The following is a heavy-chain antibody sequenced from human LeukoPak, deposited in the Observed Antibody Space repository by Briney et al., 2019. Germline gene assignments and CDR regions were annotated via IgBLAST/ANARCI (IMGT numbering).Heavy chain of an antibody. CDR3: ARDRGYSGYDYYYYGMDV. Sequence: GASVKVSCKASGYTFTSYGISWVRQAPGQGLEWMGWISAYNGDTKYAQKLQGRVTMTTDTSTSTAYMELRSLRSHDTAVYYCARDRGYSGYDYYYYGMDVWGQGTTVTVSS. V-gene: IGHV1-18*01. CDR2: ISAYNGDT. CDR1: GYTFTSYG. D-gene: IGHD5-12*01. J-gene: IGHJ6*02.